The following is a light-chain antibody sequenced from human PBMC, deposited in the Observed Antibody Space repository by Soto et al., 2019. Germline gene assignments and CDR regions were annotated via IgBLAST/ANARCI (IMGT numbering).Light chain of an antibody. CDR3: QQYDKWPYT. V-gene: IGKV3-15*01. J-gene: IGKJ2*01. Sequence: EIVLTQSPATLSVSPGERATLSCRTSQSVGSNLAWYQQKPGQAPRLLIYGAFIMAPGFPVTFRGTGSGSEFTLTITSLQSEDGALYYCQQYDKWPYTFGQGTNLEIK. CDR1: QSVGSN. CDR2: GAF.